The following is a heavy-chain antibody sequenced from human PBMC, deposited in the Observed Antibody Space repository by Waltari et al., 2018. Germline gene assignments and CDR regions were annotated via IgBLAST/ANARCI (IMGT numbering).Heavy chain of an antibody. V-gene: IGHV3-73*01. Sequence: EVQLVESGGGFVQPGGSLKLSCAASGFSFSDSSMHWVRQTSGKGLEWLGRSRSKSYSYLKTHAASVRGRFTISRDDSKNTAYLQMNSLKIDDTAVYFCARGPDLAICRSGSCQFDYWGQGTLVTVSS. CDR2: SRSKSYSYLK. J-gene: IGHJ4*02. CDR3: ARGPDLAICRSGSCQFDY. CDR1: GFSFSDSS. D-gene: IGHD2-15*01.